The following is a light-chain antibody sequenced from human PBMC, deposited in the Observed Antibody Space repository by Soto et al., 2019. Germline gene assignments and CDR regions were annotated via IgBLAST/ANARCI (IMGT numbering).Light chain of an antibody. CDR1: SSDVGAYNL. CDR2: EVS. CDR3: SSYTSSSTGV. J-gene: IGLJ3*02. V-gene: IGLV2-14*02. Sequence: SALTQPASVSGSPEQSITISCTGTSSDVGAYNLVSWYQQHPGKAPRLIIYEVSNRPSGVSNRFSGSKSGNTASLTISGLQAEDEADYYCSSYTSSSTGVFGGGTQLTV.